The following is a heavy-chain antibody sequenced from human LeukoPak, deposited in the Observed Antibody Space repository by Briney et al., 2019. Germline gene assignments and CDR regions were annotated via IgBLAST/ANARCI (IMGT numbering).Heavy chain of an antibody. J-gene: IGHJ4*02. CDR2: TYYRSKWYN. CDR1: GDSVSNNNVA. Sequence: SQTLSLTCAISGDSVSNNNVAWNWIRQSPSRGREWLGRTYYRSKWYNDYAISVKSRITINPDTSMNQFSMQLNSVTPDDTAVYYCARVSSRVFDYWRQGTLVTVSS. CDR3: ARVSSRVFDY. V-gene: IGHV6-1*01. D-gene: IGHD3-10*01.